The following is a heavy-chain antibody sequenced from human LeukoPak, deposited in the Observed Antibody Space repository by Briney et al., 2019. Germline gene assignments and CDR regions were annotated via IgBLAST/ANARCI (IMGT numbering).Heavy chain of an antibody. J-gene: IGHJ4*02. CDR3: AGDTVAVAGTFDY. Sequence: SVKVSCKASGGTFSSYAISWVRQAPGQGLEWMGGIIPIIGATTYAQRFQDRVTMIADQSTSTAYMELSSLRSEDTAMYYCAGDTVAVAGTFDYWGQGTLVTVSS. V-gene: IGHV1-69*13. D-gene: IGHD6-19*01. CDR2: IIPIIGAT. CDR1: GGTFSSYA.